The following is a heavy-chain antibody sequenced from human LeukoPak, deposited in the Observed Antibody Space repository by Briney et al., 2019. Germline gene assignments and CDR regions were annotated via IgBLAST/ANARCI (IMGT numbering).Heavy chain of an antibody. CDR2: MNPNSGNT. CDR1: GYTFTSYD. J-gene: IGHJ3*02. D-gene: IGHD1-26*01. V-gene: IGHV1-8*01. CDR3: ARDKSGSYGAFDI. Sequence: ASVKVSCKASGYTFTSYDINWVRQATGQGLEWMGWMNPNSGNTGYAQKFQGRVTMTRDTSTSTVYMELSSLRSEDTAVYYCARDKSGSYGAFDIWGQGTMVTVSS.